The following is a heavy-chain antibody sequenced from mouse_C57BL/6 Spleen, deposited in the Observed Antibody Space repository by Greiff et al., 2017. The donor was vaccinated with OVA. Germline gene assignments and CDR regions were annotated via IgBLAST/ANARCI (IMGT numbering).Heavy chain of an antibody. V-gene: IGHV3-6*01. Sequence: VQLQQSGPGLVKPSQSLSLTCSVTGYSITSGYYWNWIRQFPGNKLEWMGYISYDGSNNYNPSLKNRISITRDTSKNQFFLKLNSVTTEDTATYYCARAYSSQAWFAYWGQGTLVTVSA. D-gene: IGHD1-1*01. J-gene: IGHJ3*01. CDR2: ISYDGSN. CDR1: GYSITSGYY. CDR3: ARAYSSQAWFAY.